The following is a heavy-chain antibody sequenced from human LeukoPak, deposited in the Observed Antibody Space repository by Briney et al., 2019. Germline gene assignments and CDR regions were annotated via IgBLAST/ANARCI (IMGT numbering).Heavy chain of an antibody. CDR3: ARAHYNWNEPPFDS. D-gene: IGHD1-20*01. CDR2: IWYDGSNK. Sequence: GSLRLSCAASGFFFSSYCMHWVRLAPGKGLEWVALIWYDGSNKYYADSVKGRFTISRDNSKNTLSLQMNSLRAEDTAVYYCARAHYNWNEPPFDSWGQGTLVTVSS. CDR1: GFFFSSYC. V-gene: IGHV3-33*01. J-gene: IGHJ4*02.